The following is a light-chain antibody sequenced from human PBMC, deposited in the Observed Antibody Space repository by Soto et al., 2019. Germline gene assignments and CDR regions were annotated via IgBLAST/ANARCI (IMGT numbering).Light chain of an antibody. V-gene: IGKV3-11*01. J-gene: IGKJ5*01. Sequence: EIVLTQSPATLSLSPGERATLSCRASQSVSSSLAWYQQKPGQAPRLLIYDASIRATGIPVRFSGSGSGTGFTLTISSLEPEDFAIYYCQHRFNWPRGTFGLGTRLE. CDR3: QHRFNWPRGT. CDR1: QSVSSS. CDR2: DAS.